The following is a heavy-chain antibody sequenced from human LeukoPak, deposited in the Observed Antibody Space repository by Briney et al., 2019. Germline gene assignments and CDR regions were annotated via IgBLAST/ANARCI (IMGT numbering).Heavy chain of an antibody. Sequence: GGSLRLSCAASGFTFSSYWMSWVRQAPGKGLEWVANIKQDGSEKYYVDSVKGRFTISRDNAKNSLYLQMNSLRAEDTAVYYCARDPSSGWYPKYFQHWGQGTLVTVSS. J-gene: IGHJ1*01. CDR1: GFTFSSYW. V-gene: IGHV3-7*03. D-gene: IGHD6-19*01. CDR3: ARDPSSGWYPKYFQH. CDR2: IKQDGSEK.